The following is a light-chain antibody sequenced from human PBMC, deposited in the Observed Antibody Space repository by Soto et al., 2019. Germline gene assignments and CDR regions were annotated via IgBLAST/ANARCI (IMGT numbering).Light chain of an antibody. CDR3: RQRNTWPPIT. Sequence: EIVMSQSPVTLSLSAGERATLSSWASQSVRTYLAWYQVKPGQAPRLLIYDASRRASGVPARFSGSGSGKDFSLTISSLDPEDVALYYCRQRNTWPPITFGQGTRLEIK. V-gene: IGKV3-11*01. CDR1: QSVRTY. J-gene: IGKJ5*01. CDR2: DAS.